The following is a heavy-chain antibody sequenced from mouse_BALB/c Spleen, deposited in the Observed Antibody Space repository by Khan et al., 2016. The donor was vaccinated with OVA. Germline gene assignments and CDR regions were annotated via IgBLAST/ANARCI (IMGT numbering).Heavy chain of an antibody. CDR2: INTHSGVP. CDR1: GYTFTTAG. D-gene: IGHD2-14*01. J-gene: IGHJ4*01. Sequence: QIQLVQSGPELKKPGETVRISCKASGYTFTTAGMQWVQKMPGKGLKWIGWINTHSGVPKYAEDFKGRFAFSLETSASTVYLQITNLKNEDTATXCCARGGAAFYRNDGGAMDYWGQGTSVTVSS. CDR3: ARGGAAFYRNDGGAMDY. V-gene: IGHV9-4*02.